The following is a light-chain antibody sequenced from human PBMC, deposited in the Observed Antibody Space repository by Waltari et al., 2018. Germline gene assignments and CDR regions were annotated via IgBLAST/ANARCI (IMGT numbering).Light chain of an antibody. Sequence: DVVMTQSPLSLPLTPGQPASISCRSSQSLVHSDGNTYLSWFHQKSGQPPRLPIYKVSNRHSGVPDRFSGSGAGTDFTLKISRVEAEDVGVYYCGQGTHWPLYSFGQGTKVEIK. CDR1: QSLVHSDGNTY. J-gene: IGKJ2*03. CDR3: GQGTHWPLYS. V-gene: IGKV2-30*02. CDR2: KVS.